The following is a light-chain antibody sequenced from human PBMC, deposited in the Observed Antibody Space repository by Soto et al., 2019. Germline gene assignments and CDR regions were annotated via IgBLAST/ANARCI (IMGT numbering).Light chain of an antibody. J-gene: IGLJ2*01. Sequence: QSALTQPPSASGSPGQSVAISCTGTSSDVGGNNYVSWYQQHPGKAPKLMVYEVTKRPSGVPDRFSGSKSGNTASLTVSGLQAEDVADYYCSSYAGSNNVIFGGGTKVTVL. CDR3: SSYAGSNNVI. CDR1: SSDVGGNNY. CDR2: EVT. V-gene: IGLV2-8*01.